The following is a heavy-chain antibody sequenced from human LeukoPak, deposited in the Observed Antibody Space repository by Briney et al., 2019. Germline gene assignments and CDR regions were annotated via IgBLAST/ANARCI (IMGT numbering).Heavy chain of an antibody. CDR2: IYTSGST. CDR1: GGSISSGSYY. V-gene: IGHV4-61*02. Sequence: SETLSLTCTVSGGSISSGSYYWSWIRQPAGKGLEWIGRIYTSGSTNYNPSLKSRVTISVDTSKNQFSLKLSSVTAADTAVYYCARNVVPAANFDYWGQGTLVTVSS. J-gene: IGHJ4*02. CDR3: ARNVVPAANFDY. D-gene: IGHD2-2*01.